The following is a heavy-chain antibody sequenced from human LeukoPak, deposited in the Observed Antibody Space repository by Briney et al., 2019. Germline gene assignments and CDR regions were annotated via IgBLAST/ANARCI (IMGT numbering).Heavy chain of an antibody. CDR3: AKTTAGYSSGRYPGWPVDY. J-gene: IGHJ4*02. CDR2: ISGSGGDT. D-gene: IGHD6-19*01. CDR1: GFTFNNHA. Sequence: GGSLRLSCAASGFTFNNHAMSWVRQAPGKGLEWVSGISGSGGDTYFADSVKGRFTISRDNSKNTVFLQMDSLRAEDTAVYYCAKTTAGYSSGRYPGWPVDYWGQGTLVTVSS. V-gene: IGHV3-23*01.